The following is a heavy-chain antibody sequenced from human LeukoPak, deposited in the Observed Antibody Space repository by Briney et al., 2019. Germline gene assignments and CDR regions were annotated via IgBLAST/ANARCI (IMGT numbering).Heavy chain of an antibody. J-gene: IGHJ4*02. CDR1: GYTLTELS. V-gene: IGHV1-24*01. Sequence: GASVKVSCKVSGYTLTELSMHWVRQAPGKGLEWMGGFDPEDGETIYAQKFQGRVTMTEDTSTDTAYMELSSLRSEDTAVYYCASYLKWELPTGFDYWGQGTLVTVSS. D-gene: IGHD1-26*01. CDR2: FDPEDGET. CDR3: ASYLKWELPTGFDY.